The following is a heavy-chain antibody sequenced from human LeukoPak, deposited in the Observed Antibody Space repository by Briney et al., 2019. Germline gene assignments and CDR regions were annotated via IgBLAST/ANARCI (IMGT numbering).Heavy chain of an antibody. J-gene: IGHJ4*02. Sequence: ASVKVSCKASGYTFTGYYIHWVRQAPGQGLEWMGWINPNSGGTNYAQKFQGRVTMTRDTSISTAYMELSRLRSDDTAVYYCARDLTTAMVTSDYWGQGTLVTVSS. CDR2: INPNSGGT. CDR3: ARDLTTAMVTSDY. V-gene: IGHV1-2*02. D-gene: IGHD5-18*01. CDR1: GYTFTGYY.